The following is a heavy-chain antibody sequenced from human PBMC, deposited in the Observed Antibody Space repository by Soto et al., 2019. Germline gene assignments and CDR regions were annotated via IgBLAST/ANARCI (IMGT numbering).Heavy chain of an antibody. CDR2: ISGSGGST. CDR1: GFTFSSYA. CDR3: AKGTWFGVVAAHDAFDI. V-gene: IGHV3-23*01. J-gene: IGHJ3*02. D-gene: IGHD2-15*01. Sequence: GGSLRLSCAASGFTFSSYAMSWVRQAPGKGLEWVSAISGSGGSTYYADSVKGRFTISRDNSKNTLYLQMNSLRAEDTAVYYCAKGTWFGVVAAHDAFDIWGQGTMVTVSS.